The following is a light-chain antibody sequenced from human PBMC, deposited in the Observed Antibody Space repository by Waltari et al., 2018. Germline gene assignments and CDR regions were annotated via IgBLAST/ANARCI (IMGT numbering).Light chain of an antibody. J-gene: IGLJ2*01. V-gene: IGLV2-11*01. CDR2: DVS. CDR3: SSYTGSNPLVV. CDR1: SSGVVSYTS. Sequence: QSALTQPRSVSGSPGPSVTPSSTGTSSGVVSYTSFSWYQQYPAKAPKPLIFDVSNRPSGVPDRFSGSRSGNTASLTISGLQTEDEADYHCSSYTGSNPLVVFGGGTTLTVL.